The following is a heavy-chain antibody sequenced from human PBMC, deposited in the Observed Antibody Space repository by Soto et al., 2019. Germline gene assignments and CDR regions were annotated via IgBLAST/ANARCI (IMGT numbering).Heavy chain of an antibody. CDR3: VAAHDFWSGYSSYYYYGMDV. CDR1: RFTFSSSA. V-gene: IGHV1-58*01. CDR2: IVVGSGNT. J-gene: IGHJ6*02. Sequence: SVKVSCKASRFTFSSSAVQWVRQARGQRLEWVGWIVVGSGNTNYAQKFQERVTITRDMSTSTAYMELSSLRSEDTAVYYCVAAHDFWSGYSSYYYYGMDVWGQRTTVTVSS. D-gene: IGHD3-3*01.